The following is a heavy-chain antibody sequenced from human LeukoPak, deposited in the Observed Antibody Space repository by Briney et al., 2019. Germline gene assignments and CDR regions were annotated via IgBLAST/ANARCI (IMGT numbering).Heavy chain of an antibody. CDR1: GGSISSGGYY. V-gene: IGHV4-30-2*03. J-gene: IGHJ3*02. CDR3: ARLPGGAFDI. CDR2: IYHSGST. Sequence: SETLSLTCTVSGGSISSGGYYWSWIRQPPGKGLEWIGYIYHSGSTYYNPSLKSRVTISVDTSKNQFSLKLSSVTAADTAVYYCARLPGGAFDIWGQGTMVTVSS. D-gene: IGHD1-14*01.